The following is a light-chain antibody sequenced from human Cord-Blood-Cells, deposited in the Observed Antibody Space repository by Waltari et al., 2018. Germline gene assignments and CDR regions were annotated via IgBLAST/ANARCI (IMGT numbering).Light chain of an antibody. V-gene: IGKV1-39*01. Sequence: DIQMTQSPSSLSASVGNRVPITCRASQSISSYLNWYQQKPGKAPKLLIYAASSLQSGVPSRFSCSGSGTDFTLTISSLQPEDFATYYCQQSYSTPRTFGQGTKVEIK. CDR2: AAS. CDR1: QSISSY. CDR3: QQSYSTPRT. J-gene: IGKJ1*01.